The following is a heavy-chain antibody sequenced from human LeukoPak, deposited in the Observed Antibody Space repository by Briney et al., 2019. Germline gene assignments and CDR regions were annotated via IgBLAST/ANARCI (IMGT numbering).Heavy chain of an antibody. CDR2: IKQDGSEK. J-gene: IGHJ4*02. CDR1: GFTFSSYW. CDR3: ARDPLWFGGWYFDY. V-gene: IGHV3-7*03. Sequence: PGGSLRLSCAASGFTFSSYWMSWVRQAPGKGLEWVANIKQDGSEKYYVDSVKGRFTISRDNANTSLYLQMNSLRAEDTAVYYCARDPLWFGGWYFDYWGQGTLVTVSS. D-gene: IGHD3-10*01.